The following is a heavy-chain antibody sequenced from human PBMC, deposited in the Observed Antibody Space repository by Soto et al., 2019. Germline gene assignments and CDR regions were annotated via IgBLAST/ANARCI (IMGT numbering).Heavy chain of an antibody. CDR2: MNTYSGNT. Sequence: QVQLVQSGAEVKKPGASVKVSCKASGYTFTTYGISWVRQAPGQGLEWMGWMNTYSGNTDYAQKFQGRVTMTKDTSTSTAYMDLRSLSSEDTAVYYCVRDRLPVTGTKCFDYWGQGTLVTVSS. D-gene: IGHD2-21*02. CDR1: GYTFTTYG. J-gene: IGHJ4*02. V-gene: IGHV1-18*01. CDR3: VRDRLPVTGTKCFDY.